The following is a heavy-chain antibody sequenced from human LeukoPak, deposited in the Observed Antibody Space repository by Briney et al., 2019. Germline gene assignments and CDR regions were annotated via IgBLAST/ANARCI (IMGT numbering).Heavy chain of an antibody. V-gene: IGHV3-20*04. CDR3: ARRMPGDAFDV. Sequence: GGSLRLSCAASGFTFDDYGMNWVRQPPGKGLEWVCNINWDGGSTSYADSLKGRLTISRDNAKSSLYLQMNSLRAEDTAMYFCARRMPGDAFDVWGQGTMVTVSS. J-gene: IGHJ3*01. CDR2: INWDGGST. D-gene: IGHD2-2*01. CDR1: GFTFDDYG.